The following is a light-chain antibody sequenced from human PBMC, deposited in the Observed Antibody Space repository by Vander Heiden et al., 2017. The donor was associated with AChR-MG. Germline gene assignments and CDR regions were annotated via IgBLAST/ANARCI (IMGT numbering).Light chain of an antibody. CDR1: QSVSSY. CDR2: DAS. Sequence: DIVLTQSPATLSLSPGERATLSCRASQSVSSYLAWYQQKPGQAPRLLIYDASNRATGIPARFSGSGSGTDFTLTISSLEPEDFAVYYCQQRSNWPPGFGQGTKVEIK. V-gene: IGKV3-11*01. J-gene: IGKJ1*01. CDR3: QQRSNWPPG.